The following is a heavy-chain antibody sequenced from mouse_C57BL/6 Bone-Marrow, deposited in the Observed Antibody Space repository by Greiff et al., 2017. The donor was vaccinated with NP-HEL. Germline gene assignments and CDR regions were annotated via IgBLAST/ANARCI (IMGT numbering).Heavy chain of an antibody. V-gene: IGHV1-59*01. D-gene: IGHD2-5*01. CDR3: ASYSNYQFAY. CDR2: IDPSDSYT. Sequence: QVQLQQPGAELVRPGTSVKLSCKASGYTFTSYWMHWVKQRPGQGLEWIGVIDPSDSYTNYNQKFKGKATLTVDTSSSTAYMQLSSLTSEDSAVYYCASYSNYQFAYWGQGTLVTVSA. J-gene: IGHJ3*01. CDR1: GYTFTSYW.